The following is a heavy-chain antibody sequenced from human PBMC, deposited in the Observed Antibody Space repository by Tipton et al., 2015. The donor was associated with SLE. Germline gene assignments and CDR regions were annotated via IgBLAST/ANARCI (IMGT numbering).Heavy chain of an antibody. V-gene: IGHV4-59*01. J-gene: IGHJ4*02. Sequence: TLSLTCTVSGASISSYYWSWIRQPPGKGLEWIGYLSYSGSTKYNPSLKSRVTISVDTSENQLSLKLTSVTAADTAVYYCASAQLGAWRFDSWGQGTLVTVSS. D-gene: IGHD7-27*01. CDR3: ASAQLGAWRFDS. CDR2: LSYSGST. CDR1: GASISSYY.